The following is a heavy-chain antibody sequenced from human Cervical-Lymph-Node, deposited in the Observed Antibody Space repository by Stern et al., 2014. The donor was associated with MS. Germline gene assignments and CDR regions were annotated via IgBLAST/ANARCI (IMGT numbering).Heavy chain of an antibody. D-gene: IGHD5-24*01. CDR2: IYSGDSDT. CDR1: GYSFTSYW. Sequence: EEQLEESGAEVKKPGESLKISCKGSGYSFTSYWIGWVRQMPGKGLEWMGIIYSGDSDTGSGPSFQGQVTISAAKSISPASLQWSSLKASDTAMYYCARWDWGARDGYNEAPFDYWGQGTLVTVSS. J-gene: IGHJ4*02. V-gene: IGHV5-51*01. CDR3: ARWDWGARDGYNEAPFDY.